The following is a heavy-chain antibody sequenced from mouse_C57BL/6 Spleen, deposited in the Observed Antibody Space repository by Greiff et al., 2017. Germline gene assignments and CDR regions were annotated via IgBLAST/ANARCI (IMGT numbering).Heavy chain of an antibody. Sequence: QVQLQQPGTELVKPGASVKLSCKASGYTFTSYWMHWVKQRPGQGLEWIGNINPSNGGTNYNEKFKSKATLTVDKSSSTAYMQLSSLTSEDSAVFYCAIWLRRDYYAMDYWGQGTSVTVSS. V-gene: IGHV1-53*01. J-gene: IGHJ4*01. CDR1: GYTFTSYW. CDR3: AIWLRRDYYAMDY. D-gene: IGHD2-2*01. CDR2: INPSNGGT.